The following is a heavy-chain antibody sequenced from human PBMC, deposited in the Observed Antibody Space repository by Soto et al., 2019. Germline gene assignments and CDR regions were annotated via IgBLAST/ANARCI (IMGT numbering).Heavy chain of an antibody. CDR2: LWHDDINK. CDR3: ARNIGGKEATGNMGFEH. Sequence: QVLLVESGGGVVQPGRSLRLSCAASGFTFSTYGMHWVRQAPGKGLEWLAVLWHDDINKHYAESVKGRFTISRDTSKNTLYLQLDSLRAEDTAVYYCARNIGGKEATGNMGFEHWGQGTPVTVSS. V-gene: IGHV3-33*01. J-gene: IGHJ4*02. CDR1: GFTFSTYG. D-gene: IGHD1-1*01.